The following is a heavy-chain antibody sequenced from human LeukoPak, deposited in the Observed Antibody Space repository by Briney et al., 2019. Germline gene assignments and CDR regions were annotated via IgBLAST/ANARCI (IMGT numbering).Heavy chain of an antibody. V-gene: IGHV4-39*01. CDR1: GGSISSSSYY. J-gene: IGHJ5*02. CDR3: ARFFWSGYYRAFDP. Sequence: PSETLSLTCTVSGGSISSSSYYWGWIRQPPGKGLEWIGSIYYSGSTYYNPSLKSRVTISVDTSKNQFSLKLSSVTAADTAVYYCARFFWSGYYRAFDPWGQGTLVTVSS. CDR2: IYYSGST. D-gene: IGHD3-3*01.